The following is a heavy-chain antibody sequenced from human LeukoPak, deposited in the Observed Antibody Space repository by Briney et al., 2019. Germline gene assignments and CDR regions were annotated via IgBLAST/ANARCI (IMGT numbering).Heavy chain of an antibody. D-gene: IGHD3-22*01. Sequence: GGSLRLSCAASGFTFSSDAMSWGRQAPGKGVEWGSAISGSGGGTYYADSVKGGVTISRDNSKNTLYLQMNSLRAHDTAVYYCATPPTPTYYYDSSGYYGGEYFDYWGQGTLVTVSS. V-gene: IGHV3-23*01. CDR3: ATPPTPTYYYDSSGYYGGEYFDY. CDR2: ISGSGGGT. CDR1: GFTFSSDA. J-gene: IGHJ4*02.